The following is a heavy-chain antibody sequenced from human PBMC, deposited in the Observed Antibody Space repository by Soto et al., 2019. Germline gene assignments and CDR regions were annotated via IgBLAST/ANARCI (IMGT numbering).Heavy chain of an antibody. CDR1: GFTFSSYW. J-gene: IGHJ6*02. CDR2: INSDGSST. CDR3: ARVQMEGLERRLGMDV. D-gene: IGHD1-1*01. Sequence: GGSLRLSCAASGFTFSSYWMHWVRQAPGKGLVWVSRINSDGSSTSYADSVKVRFTISRDNAKNTLYLQMNSLRAEDTAVYYCARVQMEGLERRLGMDVWGQGTTVTVSS. V-gene: IGHV3-74*01.